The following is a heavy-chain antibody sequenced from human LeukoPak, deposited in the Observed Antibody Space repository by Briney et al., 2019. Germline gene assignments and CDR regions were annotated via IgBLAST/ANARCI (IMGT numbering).Heavy chain of an antibody. Sequence: SQTLSLTCTVSGGSISSGGYYWSWIRQHPGKGLEWIGYIYYSGSTYYNPSLKSRVTISVDTSKNQFSLKLSSVTAADTAVYYCAREGGELPNYFDYWGQGTLVTVSS. V-gene: IGHV4-31*03. D-gene: IGHD1-26*01. CDR2: IYYSGST. CDR1: GGSISSGGYY. J-gene: IGHJ4*02. CDR3: AREGGELPNYFDY.